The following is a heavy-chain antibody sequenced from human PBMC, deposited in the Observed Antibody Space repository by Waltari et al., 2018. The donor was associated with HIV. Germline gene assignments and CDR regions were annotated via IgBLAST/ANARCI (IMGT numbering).Heavy chain of an antibody. J-gene: IGHJ6*02. D-gene: IGHD3-3*01. CDR3: AKHHDFWTVSQSYYHGMDV. CDR2: ISGSGGRT. V-gene: IGHV3-23*01. CDR1: GFTFTRYA. Sequence: EAQLLESGGGLIQPGGSLRLSCAGSGFTFTRYALSWVRQSPGKGLEWVSVISGSGGRTYYSDSVKGRFTVSRDNSNNTLSLQMNSLRAEDTAVYFCAKHHDFWTVSQSYYHGMDVWGQGTTVSVSS.